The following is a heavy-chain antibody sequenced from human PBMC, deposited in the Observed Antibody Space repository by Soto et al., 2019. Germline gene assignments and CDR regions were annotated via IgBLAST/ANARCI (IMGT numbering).Heavy chain of an antibody. J-gene: IGHJ4*02. V-gene: IGHV3-23*01. CDR1: GFTFSTYS. CDR2: ISGSGGST. D-gene: IGHD4-4*01. CDR3: AKDGQSRPNDY. Sequence: GGSLRLSCAASGFTFSTYSMNWVRQAPGKGLEWVSAISGSGGSTYYADSVKGRFTISRDNSKNTLYLQMNSLRAEDTAVYYCAKDGQSRPNDYWGQGTLVTVSS.